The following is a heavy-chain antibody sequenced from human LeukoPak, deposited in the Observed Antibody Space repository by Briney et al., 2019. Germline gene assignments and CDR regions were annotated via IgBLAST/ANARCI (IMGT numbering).Heavy chain of an antibody. CDR3: AKDAANYPFFFDF. CDR1: GFTFTNYA. V-gene: IGHV3-23*01. D-gene: IGHD4/OR15-4a*01. J-gene: IGHJ4*02. Sequence: GGSLRVSCAASGFTFTNYAMTWVRQAPGKGLEWVSSISGSDSKTYYADSVKSRFTISRDNAKNTVYLQMNSLRAEDTAIYYCAKDAANYPFFFDFWGQGTPVTVSS. CDR2: ISGSDSKT.